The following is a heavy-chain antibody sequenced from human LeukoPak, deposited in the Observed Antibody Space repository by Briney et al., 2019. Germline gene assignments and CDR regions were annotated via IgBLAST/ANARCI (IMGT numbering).Heavy chain of an antibody. Sequence: GGSLRLSCAASGFTFSIYNMNWVRQAPGKGLEWVSSISSSSNYIYYADSVKGRFTISRDNAKNSLYLQMNSLRAEDTAVYYCARAYLVAPNYWGQGTLVTVSS. V-gene: IGHV3-21*01. CDR2: ISSSSNYI. D-gene: IGHD5-12*01. J-gene: IGHJ4*02. CDR1: GFTFSIYN. CDR3: ARAYLVAPNY.